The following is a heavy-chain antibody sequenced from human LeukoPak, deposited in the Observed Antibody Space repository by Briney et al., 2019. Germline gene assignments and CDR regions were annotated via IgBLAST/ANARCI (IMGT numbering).Heavy chain of an antibody. D-gene: IGHD4-17*01. J-gene: IGHJ6*02. CDR1: EFSFSSYG. CDR2: ISYDGSNK. Sequence: GGSLRLSCAASEFSFSSYGMHWVRQAPGTGLEWVSVISYDGSNKYYADSVKGRFTISRDNSKNTLYLQMNSLRAEDTAVYYCAKTHSYPNYGDLYYYCGMDVWGQGTTVTVSS. CDR3: AKTHSYPNYGDLYYYCGMDV. V-gene: IGHV3-30*18.